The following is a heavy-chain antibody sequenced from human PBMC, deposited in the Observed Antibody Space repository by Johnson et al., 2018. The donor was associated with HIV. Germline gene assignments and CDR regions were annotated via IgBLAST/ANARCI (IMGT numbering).Heavy chain of an antibody. CDR3: AREMATIRGYAFDI. CDR2: IYSGGST. D-gene: IGHD5-24*01. CDR1: GFTVSNNY. J-gene: IGHJ3*02. V-gene: IGHV3-66*02. Sequence: VQLVESGGGLVQPGGSLRLSCAASGFTVSNNYMSWVRQAPGKGLEWVSVIYSGGSTYYADSVKGRFTISRDNSKNTLYLQMNSLRAEDTAVYYCAREMATIRGYAFDIWGQGTMVTVSS.